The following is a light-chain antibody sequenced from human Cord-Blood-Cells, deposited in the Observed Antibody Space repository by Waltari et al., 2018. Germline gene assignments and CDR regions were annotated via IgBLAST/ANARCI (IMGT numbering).Light chain of an antibody. Sequence: EIVMTQSPATLSVSPGESATLSCRASQSVSRTLAWYQQKPGQAPRLLIYGASTRATGIPARFSGSGSGTEFTLTISSLQSEDFAVYYCQQYNNWLITFGQGTRLEIK. V-gene: IGKV3-15*01. CDR1: QSVSRT. J-gene: IGKJ5*01. CDR2: GAS. CDR3: QQYNNWLIT.